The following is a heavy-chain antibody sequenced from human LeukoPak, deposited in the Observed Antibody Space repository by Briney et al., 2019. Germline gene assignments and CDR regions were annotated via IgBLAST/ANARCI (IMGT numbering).Heavy chain of an antibody. CDR1: GGTFSSYA. J-gene: IGHJ4*02. CDR2: IIPIFGTA. V-gene: IGHV1-69*05. Sequence: SVKVSCKASGGTFSSYAISWVRQAPGQGLEWMGRIIPIFGTANYAQKFQGRVTITTDESTSTAYMELSSLRSEDTAVYYCARKRRSGGIFGVVIDYFDYWGQGTLVTVSS. CDR3: ARKRRSGGIFGVVIDYFDY. D-gene: IGHD3-3*01.